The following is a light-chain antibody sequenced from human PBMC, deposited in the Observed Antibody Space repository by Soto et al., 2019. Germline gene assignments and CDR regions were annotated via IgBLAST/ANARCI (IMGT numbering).Light chain of an antibody. Sequence: QSVLTQPASVSGSPGQSITISCTGTSSDVGSYNLVSWYQQHPGKAPKLMIYEVSKRPSGVSNRFSGSKSGNTASLTISGLQAEVEADYYCCSYAGSSTFHVFGTGTKVTV. V-gene: IGLV2-23*02. J-gene: IGLJ1*01. CDR2: EVS. CDR3: CSYAGSSTFHV. CDR1: SSDVGSYNL.